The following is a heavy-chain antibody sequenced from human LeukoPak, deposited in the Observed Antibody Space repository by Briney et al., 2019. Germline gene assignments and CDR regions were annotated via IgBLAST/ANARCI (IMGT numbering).Heavy chain of an antibody. Sequence: SETLSLTCAVSGGSISSYYWSWIRQPPGKGLEWIGYFYYSGSTNYNPSLKSRVTISVDTPKNQFSLKLSSVTAADTAVYYCAREGSGWYSGYFDYWGQGTLVTVSS. CDR1: GGSISSYY. CDR2: FYYSGST. J-gene: IGHJ4*02. D-gene: IGHD6-19*01. CDR3: AREGSGWYSGYFDY. V-gene: IGHV4-59*01.